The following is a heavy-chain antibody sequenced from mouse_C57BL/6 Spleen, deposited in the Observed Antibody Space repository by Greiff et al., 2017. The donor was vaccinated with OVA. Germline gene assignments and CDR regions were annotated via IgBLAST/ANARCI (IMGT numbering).Heavy chain of an antibody. J-gene: IGHJ3*01. CDR3: APYYYGSSAWFAD. V-gene: IGHV1-82*01. D-gene: IGHD1-1*01. CDR2: IYPGDGDT. CDR1: GYAFSSSW. Sequence: VQLQQSGPELVKPGASVKISCKASGYAFSSSWMNWVKQRPGKGLEWIGRIYPGDGDTKYTGKFKGKATLTADKSSSTAYMQLSSLTSEDSAVYFCAPYYYGSSAWFADWGQGTLVTVAA.